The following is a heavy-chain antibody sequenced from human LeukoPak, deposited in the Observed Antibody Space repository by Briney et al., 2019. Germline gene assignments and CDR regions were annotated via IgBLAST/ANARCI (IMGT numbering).Heavy chain of an antibody. CDR2: INSDGSST. D-gene: IGHD2-21*02. CDR1: GFTFSSYW. CDR3: ARGAVVTATYPAQVGFY. V-gene: IGHV3-74*01. Sequence: PGGSLRLSCAASGFTFSSYWMHWVRQAPGKGLVWVSRINSDGSSTSYADSVKGRFTISRDNAKNTLYLQMNSLRAEDTAVYYCARGAVVTATYPAQVGFYWGQGTLVTVSS. J-gene: IGHJ4*02.